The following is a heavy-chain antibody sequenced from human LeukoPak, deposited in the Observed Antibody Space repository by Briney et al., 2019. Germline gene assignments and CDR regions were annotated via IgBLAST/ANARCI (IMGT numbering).Heavy chain of an antibody. Sequence: ASVKVSCKASGYTFTSYYMHWVRQAPGQGLEWMGIINPSGGSTSYAQKFQGRVTMTRDMSTSTDYMELSSLRSEDTAVYYCARTQSDSNFDYWGQGTLVTVSS. J-gene: IGHJ4*02. D-gene: IGHD3-22*01. CDR1: GYTFTSYY. V-gene: IGHV1-46*01. CDR3: ARTQSDSNFDY. CDR2: INPSGGST.